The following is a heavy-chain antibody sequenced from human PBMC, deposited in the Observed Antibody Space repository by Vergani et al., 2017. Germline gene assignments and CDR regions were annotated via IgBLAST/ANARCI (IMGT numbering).Heavy chain of an antibody. CDR1: GGSFSGYY. J-gene: IGHJ4*02. CDR2: IYYSGST. Sequence: QVQLQQWGAGLLKPSETLSLTCAVYGGSFSGYYWSWIRQPPGKGLEWIGYIYYSGSTNYNPSLKSRVTISVDTSKNQFSLKLSSVTAADTAVYYCARVEQLVYYWGQGTLVTVSS. D-gene: IGHD6-6*01. V-gene: IGHV4-34*11. CDR3: ARVEQLVYY.